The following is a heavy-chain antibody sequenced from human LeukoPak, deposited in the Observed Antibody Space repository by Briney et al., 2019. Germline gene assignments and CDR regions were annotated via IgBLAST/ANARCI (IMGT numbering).Heavy chain of an antibody. CDR1: GYTFTSYY. J-gene: IGHJ3*02. CDR3: ASNYGDYGGAFDI. D-gene: IGHD4-17*01. CDR2: INPSGGST. V-gene: IGHV1-46*01. Sequence: VASVKVSCKASGYTFTSYYMHWVRQAPGQGLEWMGIINPSGGSTSYAQKFQGRVTMTRDTSTSTVYMELSGLRSEDTAVYYCASNYGDYGGAFDIWGQGTMVTVSS.